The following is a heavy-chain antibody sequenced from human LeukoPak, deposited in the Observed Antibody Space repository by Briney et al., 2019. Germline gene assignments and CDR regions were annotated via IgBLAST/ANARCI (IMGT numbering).Heavy chain of an antibody. Sequence: SETLPLTCTVSGSSISSSTYYWAWIRQPPGKGLEWIGSIYYSGSTYYNPSLQSRVTISVDTSQNQFSLKLTSVTAADTAVYYCARQGYSSSYSTRATAFDYWGQGTLVTVSS. J-gene: IGHJ4*02. V-gene: IGHV4-39*01. CDR2: IYYSGST. D-gene: IGHD6-13*01. CDR3: ARQGYSSSYSTRATAFDY. CDR1: GSSISSSTYY.